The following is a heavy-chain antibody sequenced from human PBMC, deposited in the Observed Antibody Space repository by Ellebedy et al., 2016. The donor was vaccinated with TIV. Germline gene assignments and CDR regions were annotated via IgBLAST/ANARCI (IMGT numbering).Heavy chain of an antibody. Sequence: SETLSLTXAVYGGSFSGYYWSWIRQPPGKGLEWIGEINHSGSTNYNPSLKSRVTISVDTSKNQFSLKLSSVTAADTAVYYCARAPVVVAATYFDYWGQGTLVTVSS. D-gene: IGHD2-15*01. CDR1: GGSFSGYY. CDR3: ARAPVVVAATYFDY. J-gene: IGHJ4*02. V-gene: IGHV4-34*01. CDR2: INHSGST.